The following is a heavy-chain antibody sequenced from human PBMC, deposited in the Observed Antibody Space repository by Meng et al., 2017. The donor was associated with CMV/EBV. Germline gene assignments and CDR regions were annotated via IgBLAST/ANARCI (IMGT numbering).Heavy chain of an antibody. CDR1: GFTFDDYA. D-gene: IGHD6-13*01. CDR3: AKEQGSMRQQLAYYYYYGMDV. J-gene: IGHJ6*02. CDR2: MSWNSGSI. Sequence: SLKISCAASGFTFDDYAMHWVRQAPGKGLEWVSGMSWNSGSIGYADSVKGRFTIARDNAKNSLYLQMNSLRAEDMALYYCAKEQGSMRQQLAYYYYYGMDVWGQGTTVTVSS. V-gene: IGHV3-9*03.